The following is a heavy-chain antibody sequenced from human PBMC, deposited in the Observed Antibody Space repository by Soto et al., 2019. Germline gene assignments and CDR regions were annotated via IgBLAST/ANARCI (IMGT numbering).Heavy chain of an antibody. J-gene: IGHJ5*02. Sequence: QVQLVQSRAEVKKPGASVKVSCKASGYTFTSYGISWVRQAPGQGLEWMGWISAYNGNTNYAQKLQGRVTMTTDTSTSTAYMELRSLRSDDTAVYYCARDEYYYDSSGYSNWFDPWGQGTLVTVSS. CDR1: GYTFTSYG. V-gene: IGHV1-18*04. CDR2: ISAYNGNT. CDR3: ARDEYYYDSSGYSNWFDP. D-gene: IGHD3-22*01.